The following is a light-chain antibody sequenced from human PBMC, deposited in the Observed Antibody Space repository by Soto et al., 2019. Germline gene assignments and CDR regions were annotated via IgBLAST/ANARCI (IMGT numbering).Light chain of an antibody. CDR1: QGISSG. CDR2: TVS. CDR3: QQANSFPHT. Sequence: DIQMTQSPSSVSASVGDRVTITCRASQGISSGLAWYQQKPGKAPRLLIYTVSSLLSGVPSRFSGSGSGTDFTLTISRLQPEDFATYDCQQANSFPHTFGQGTKLEIK. J-gene: IGKJ2*01. V-gene: IGKV1-12*01.